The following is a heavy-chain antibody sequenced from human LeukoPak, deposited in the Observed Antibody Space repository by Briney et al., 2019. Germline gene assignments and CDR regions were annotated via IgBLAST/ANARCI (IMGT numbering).Heavy chain of an antibody. J-gene: IGHJ4*02. CDR3: ARRTGALCTKSICRFDY. D-gene: IGHD2-8*01. CDR2: ITASGNYT. CDR1: GFIFHTYA. Sequence: GGSLRLSCAASGFIFHTYAMSWVRQPPGKGLEWVSTITASGNYTAYADSVQGRFTISRDSSKNTVYLQMNSLRAEDTAVYYCARRTGALCTKSICRFDYWGQGTLVAVSS. V-gene: IGHV3-23*01.